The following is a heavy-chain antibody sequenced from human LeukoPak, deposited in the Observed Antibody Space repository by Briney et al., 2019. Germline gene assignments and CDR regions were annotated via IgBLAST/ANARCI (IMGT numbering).Heavy chain of an antibody. V-gene: IGHV3-33*01. CDR2: IWYDGKIK. D-gene: IGHD6-13*01. Sequence: GGSLRLSCTASGFTFSSYGMHWVRQAPGKGLEWVALIWYDGKIKYYSDSVKGRFTISRDNSKDTLFLRMNSLRAEDTAVYYCARRIAAAGFDYWGQGTLVTVSS. J-gene: IGHJ4*02. CDR1: GFTFSSYG. CDR3: ARRIAAAGFDY.